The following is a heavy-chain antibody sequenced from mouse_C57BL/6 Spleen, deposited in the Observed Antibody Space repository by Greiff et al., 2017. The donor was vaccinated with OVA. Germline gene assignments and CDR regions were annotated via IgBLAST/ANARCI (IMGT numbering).Heavy chain of an antibody. J-gene: IGHJ3*01. CDR3: AYYGSSQAWFAY. V-gene: IGHV1-55*01. CDR2: IYPGSGST. D-gene: IGHD1-1*01. Sequence: QVQLQQPGAELVKPGASVKMSCKASGYTFTSYWITWVKQRPGQGLEWIGDIYPGSGSTNYNEKFKSKATLTVDTSSSTAYMQLSSLTSEDSAVDYCAYYGSSQAWFAYWGQGTLVTVSA. CDR1: GYTFTSYW.